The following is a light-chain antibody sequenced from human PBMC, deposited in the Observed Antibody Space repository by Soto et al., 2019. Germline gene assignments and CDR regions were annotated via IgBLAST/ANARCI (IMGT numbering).Light chain of an antibody. V-gene: IGKV1-5*01. Sequence: QIIQSHSTLSASVGDRVTITCRASQSVGNWWAWYQHKPGKAPKLLIDDVSSLESGLPSRFSGSGSGTEFTLTIISLQPDDFAPHNCPLYTIHSDPSGQGTK. CDR1: QSVGNW. J-gene: IGKJ1*01. CDR2: DVS. CDR3: PLYTIHSDP.